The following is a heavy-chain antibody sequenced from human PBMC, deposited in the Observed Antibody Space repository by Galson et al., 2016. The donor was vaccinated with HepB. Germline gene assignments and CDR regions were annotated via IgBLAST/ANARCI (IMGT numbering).Heavy chain of an antibody. D-gene: IGHD5-24*01. CDR3: ARELDGRAFDI. CDR2: INQPASEK. V-gene: IGHV3-7*04. CDR1: GFAFSSHW. Sequence: SLRLSCAASGFAFSSHWMTWVRQAPGKGLEWVANINQPASEKSYVDSVKGRFTISRDNAKNSLFLQMNSLRADHTAIYYCARELDGRAFDIWGQGTMVTVSS. J-gene: IGHJ3*02.